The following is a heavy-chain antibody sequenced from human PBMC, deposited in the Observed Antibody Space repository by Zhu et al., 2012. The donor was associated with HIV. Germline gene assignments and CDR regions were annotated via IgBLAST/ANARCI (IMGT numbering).Heavy chain of an antibody. CDR2: IYHSGST. CDR1: GYSISSGYY. Sequence: QVQLQESGPGLVKPSETLSLTCAVSGYSISSGYYWGWIRQPPGKGLEWIGSIYHSGSTYYNPSLKSRVTISVDTSKNQFSLKLSSVTAADTAVYYCARHGGGQYSSSWYRGAFDYWGQGTLVTVSS. V-gene: IGHV4-38-2*01. J-gene: IGHJ4*02. CDR3: ARHGGGQYSSSWYRGAFDY. D-gene: IGHD6-13*01.